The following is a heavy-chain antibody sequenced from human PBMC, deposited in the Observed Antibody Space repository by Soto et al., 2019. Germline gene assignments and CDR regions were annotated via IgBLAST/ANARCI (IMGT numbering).Heavy chain of an antibody. J-gene: IGHJ6*02. CDR3: AREKTSYGMDV. CDR1: GYTFTSYD. CDR2: MNPNSGNT. V-gene: IGHV1-8*01. Sequence: QVQLVQSGAEVKKPGASVKVSCKSSGYTFTSYDINWVRQATGQGLEWMGWMNPNSGNTGYAQKFQGRVTMNRYTSISTAYMELSILRSEDTAVYYCAREKTSYGMDVWGQWTTVTVSS.